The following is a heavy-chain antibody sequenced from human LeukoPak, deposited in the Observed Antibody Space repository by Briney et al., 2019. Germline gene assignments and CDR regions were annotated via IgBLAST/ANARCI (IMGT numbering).Heavy chain of an antibody. V-gene: IGHV3-48*03. D-gene: IGHD3-22*01. CDR2: INNTANII. CDR1: GFTFSSYE. J-gene: IGHJ4*02. Sequence: PGGSLRLSCEASGFTFSSYEMSWVRQAPGKGLEWVSYINNTANIIYYADSVRGRFTISRDNTKNSLYLQMSSLRADDTAVYYCARDGDTTGYSYYFDYWGQGTLVTASS. CDR3: ARDGDTTGYSYYFDY.